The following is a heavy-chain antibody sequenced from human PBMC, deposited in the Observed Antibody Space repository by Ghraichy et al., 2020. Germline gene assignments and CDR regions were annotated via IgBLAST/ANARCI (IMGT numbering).Heavy chain of an antibody. J-gene: IGHJ6*03. CDR1: GGSFSGYY. D-gene: IGHD3-16*02. Sequence: SQTLSFTCAVYGGSFSGYYWSWIRQPPGKGLEWIGEINHSGSTNYNPSLKSRVTISVDTSKNQFSLKLSSVTAADTAVYYCARLSVDDYVWGSYRYRVGYYYYYMDVWGKGTTVTVSS. CDR3: ARLSVDDYVWGSYRYRVGYYYYYMDV. V-gene: IGHV4-34*01. CDR2: INHSGST.